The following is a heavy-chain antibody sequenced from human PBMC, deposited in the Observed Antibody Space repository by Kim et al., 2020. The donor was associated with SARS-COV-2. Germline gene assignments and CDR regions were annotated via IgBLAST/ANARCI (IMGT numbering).Heavy chain of an antibody. Sequence: GGSLRLSCAASGFTFSIYSMTWVRQAPGKGLEWLSYISGSGNTNYADSVKGRFTISRDNSNNTLYLQMNSLRAEDTAVYYCAKTLGYCDYWGQGTLLTVSS. CDR1: GFTFSIYS. J-gene: IGHJ4*02. CDR2: ISGSGNT. V-gene: IGHV3-23*01. CDR3: AKTLGYCDY. D-gene: IGHD3-22*01.